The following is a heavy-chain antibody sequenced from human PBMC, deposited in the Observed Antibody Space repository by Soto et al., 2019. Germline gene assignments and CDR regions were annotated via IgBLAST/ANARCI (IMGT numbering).Heavy chain of an antibody. Sequence: QVQLQESGPGLVKPSQTLSLTCTVSGGSISSGGYYWSWIRQHPGKGLEWIGHIYYSGSTYYNPSLKSRVTISVDTSKNQFSLKLSSVTAADTAVYYCARDSRGSYGRYGMDVWGQGTTVTVSS. D-gene: IGHD1-26*01. CDR2: IYYSGST. J-gene: IGHJ6*02. V-gene: IGHV4-31*03. CDR3: ARDSRGSYGRYGMDV. CDR1: GGSISSGGYY.